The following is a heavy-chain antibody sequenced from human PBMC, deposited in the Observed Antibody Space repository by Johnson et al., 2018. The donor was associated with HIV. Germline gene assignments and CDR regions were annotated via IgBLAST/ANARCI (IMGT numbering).Heavy chain of an antibody. CDR3: AREGSWEVRHGAFDI. J-gene: IGHJ3*02. CDR1: GFTVSSNY. V-gene: IGHV3-66*01. D-gene: IGHD1-26*01. CDR2: IYSGGST. Sequence: MLLVESGGGLVQPGGSLRLSCAASGFTVSSNYMSWVRQAPGKGLEWVSVIYSGGSTYYADSVQGRFTISRDNSKNTLYLQMNSLRAEDTAVYYCAREGSWEVRHGAFDIWGQGTMVTVSS.